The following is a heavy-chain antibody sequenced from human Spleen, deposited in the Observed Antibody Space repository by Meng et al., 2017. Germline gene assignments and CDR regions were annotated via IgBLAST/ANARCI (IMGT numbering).Heavy chain of an antibody. CDR3: ARGVGSLDF. CDR1: GFTFSSYW. J-gene: IGHJ4*02. CDR2: INSEGSRT. D-gene: IGHD5/OR15-5a*01. Sequence: GESLKISCAASGFTFSSYWMHWVRQAPGKGLVWVSRINSEGSRTSYADSVKGRFTISRDNAKNTLYLQMNSLRAEDTAVYYCARGVGSLDFWGQGTLVTVSS. V-gene: IGHV3-74*01.